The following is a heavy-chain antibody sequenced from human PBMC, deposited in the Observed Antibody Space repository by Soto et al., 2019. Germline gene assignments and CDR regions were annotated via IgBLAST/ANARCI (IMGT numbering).Heavy chain of an antibody. CDR1: GYTFTRDG. CDR2: ISAYNRNT. V-gene: IGHV1-18*01. Sequence: ASLKAPSNSSGYTFTRDGIIWVRQDPGQGLEWMGWISAYNRNTNYAQKVQCRVTMTTDTSTTTAYMELRNLRSDDTAVYYCARGLSGGSSGYYYYWGQGTLVTVSA. D-gene: IGHD3-22*01. CDR3: ARGLSGGSSGYYYY. J-gene: IGHJ4*02.